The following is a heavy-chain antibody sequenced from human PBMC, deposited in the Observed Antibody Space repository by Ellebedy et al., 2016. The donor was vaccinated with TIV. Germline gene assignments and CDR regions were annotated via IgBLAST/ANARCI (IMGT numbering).Heavy chain of an antibody. J-gene: IGHJ4*02. V-gene: IGHV3-48*04. D-gene: IGHD2/OR15-2a*01. CDR1: GFTFSTNG. CDR3: ARIAPSFYD. CDR2: ITSSSDTI. Sequence: GESLKISCAASGFTFSTNGMNWVRQAPGKGLEWVSHITSSSDTIYYADSVKGRFPVSRDNAKSSLYLQMNSLRAEDTAVYYCARIAPSFYDWGQGTLVTVSS.